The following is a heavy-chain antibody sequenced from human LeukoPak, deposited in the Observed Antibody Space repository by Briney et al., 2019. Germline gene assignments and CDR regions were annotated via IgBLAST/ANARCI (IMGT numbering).Heavy chain of an antibody. J-gene: IGHJ4*02. V-gene: IGHV3-7*01. CDR1: GFTFSSYA. Sequence: GGSLRLSCAASGFTFSSYAMSWVRQAPGKGLEWVANIKQDGSEKYYVDSVKGRFTISRDNAKNSLYLQMNSLRAEDTAAYYCARERGLAFGGVITFRAYYFDYWGQGTLVTVSS. CDR3: ARERGLAFGGVITFRAYYFDY. CDR2: IKQDGSEK. D-gene: IGHD3-16*02.